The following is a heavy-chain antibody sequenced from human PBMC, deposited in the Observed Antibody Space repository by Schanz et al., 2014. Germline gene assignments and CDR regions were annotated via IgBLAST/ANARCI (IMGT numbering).Heavy chain of an antibody. CDR3: ARGHYGLDV. CDR2: IWYDGNNK. D-gene: IGHD3-10*01. Sequence: QVQLVESGGDVVQPGRSLRLSCAASGFTFSSYGMHWVRQAPGKGLEWVAVIWYDGNNKYYADSVKGRFTISRDNSKNILYLQMNSLRAEDTALYYCARGHYGLDVWGPGTSVTVSS. V-gene: IGHV3-33*01. J-gene: IGHJ6*02. CDR1: GFTFSSYG.